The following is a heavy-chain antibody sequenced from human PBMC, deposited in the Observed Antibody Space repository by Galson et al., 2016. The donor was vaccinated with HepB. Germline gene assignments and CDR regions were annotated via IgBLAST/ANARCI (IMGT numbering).Heavy chain of an antibody. D-gene: IGHD1-26*01. CDR3: AQDKASMSVGATNFQH. Sequence: SLRLSCAASGFIFKDYAMHWVRQAPGKGLEWVSSISWNSSSIGYADSVKGRFTISRDNTKNSLYLQMNSLRAEDTAFYYCAQDKASMSVGATNFQHWGQGTLVTVSS. CDR2: ISWNSSSI. J-gene: IGHJ1*01. CDR1: GFIFKDYA. V-gene: IGHV3-9*01.